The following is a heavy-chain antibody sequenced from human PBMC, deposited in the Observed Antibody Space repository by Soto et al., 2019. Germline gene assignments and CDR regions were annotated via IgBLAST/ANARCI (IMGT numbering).Heavy chain of an antibody. Sequence: GASVKVSCKASGYTFTGYYMHWVRQAPGQGLEWMGWINPNSGGTNYAQRFQGWVTMTRDTSISTAYMELSRLRSDDTAVYYCAKGLSGSGAYQWFDPWGQGTLVTVSS. D-gene: IGHD3-10*01. CDR2: INPNSGGT. CDR3: AKGLSGSGAYQWFDP. CDR1: GYTFTGYY. J-gene: IGHJ5*02. V-gene: IGHV1-2*04.